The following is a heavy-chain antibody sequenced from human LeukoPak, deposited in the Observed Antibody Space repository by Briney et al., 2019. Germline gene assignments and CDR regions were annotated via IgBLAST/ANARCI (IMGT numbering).Heavy chain of an antibody. D-gene: IGHD2-2*01. J-gene: IGHJ4*02. CDR2: IMPMLGTA. CDR1: GGTFSSYD. CDR3: ASGRTDIIVVPATLRNYYFDY. Sequence: SVKVSCKASGGTFSSYDISWVRQAPGQGLEWMGGIMPMLGTANYAQKFQGRVTITADKSTSTAYMELSSLRSGDTAVYYCASGRTDIIVVPATLRNYYFDYWGQGTLVTVSS. V-gene: IGHV1-69*06.